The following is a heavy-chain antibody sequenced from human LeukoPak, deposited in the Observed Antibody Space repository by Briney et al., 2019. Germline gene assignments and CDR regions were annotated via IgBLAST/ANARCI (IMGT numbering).Heavy chain of an antibody. CDR2: IYNSGST. CDR1: GYSISSGYY. CDR3: ARAYSSSWYWNWFDP. V-gene: IGHV4-38-2*02. Sequence: PSETLSLTCTVSGYSISSGYYWGWIRQAPGKGLEWIGSIYNSGSTYYNPSLKSRVTISVDMSKNQFSLKMSSVTAADTAVYYCARAYSSSWYWNWFDPWGKGTTVTVSS. D-gene: IGHD6-13*01. J-gene: IGHJ6*04.